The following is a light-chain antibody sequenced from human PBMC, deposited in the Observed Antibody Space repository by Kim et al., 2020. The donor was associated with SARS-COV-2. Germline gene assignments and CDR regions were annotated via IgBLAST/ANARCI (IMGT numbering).Light chain of an antibody. CDR3: ATWDDSLSGPV. Sequence: QSVLTQPPSASGTPGQRVTISCSGSTSSIGSNYVYWYQQLPGTAPKLLIYSNNQRPSGVPDRISGSKSGTSASLAISGLRSEDEADYYCATWDDSLSGPVFGGGTQLTVL. J-gene: IGLJ3*02. CDR2: SNN. V-gene: IGLV1-47*02. CDR1: TSSIGSNY.